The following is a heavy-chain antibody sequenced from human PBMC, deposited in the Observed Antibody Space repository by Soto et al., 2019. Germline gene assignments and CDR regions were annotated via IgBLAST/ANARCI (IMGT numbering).Heavy chain of an antibody. CDR3: ASVTTIWSN. CDR2: VNPNGETT. D-gene: IGHD2-21*02. CDR1: GYSSSNYY. J-gene: IGHJ4*02. Sequence: QVQVVQSGAEVKEPGASVKVSWKASGYSSSNYYTHWVRQAPGQGLEWMGIVNPNGETTNYAQRFQGRVALTRDTSTNTDYMDLSRLTSDDTAIYFCASVTTIWSNWGQGTLVTVSS. V-gene: IGHV1-46*01.